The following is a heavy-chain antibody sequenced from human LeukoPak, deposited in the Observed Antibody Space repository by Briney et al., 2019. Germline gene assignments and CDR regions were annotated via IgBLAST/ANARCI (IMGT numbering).Heavy chain of an antibody. Sequence: GASVKVSCKASGYTFTSYGISWVRQAPGQGLEWMGWISAYNGNTNYAQKLQGRVTMTTDTSTSTAYMELRSLRSDDTAVYYCAXXXXXXXXXXERLPPYYYYYYMDVWGKGTTVTVSS. CDR2: ISAYNGNT. V-gene: IGHV1-18*01. CDR1: GYTFTSYG. J-gene: IGHJ6*03. CDR3: AXXXXXXXXXXERLPPYYYYYYMDV. D-gene: IGHD1-1*01.